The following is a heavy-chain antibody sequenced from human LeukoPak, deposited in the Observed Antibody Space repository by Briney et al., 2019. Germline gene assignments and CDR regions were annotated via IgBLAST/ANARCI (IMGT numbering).Heavy chain of an antibody. CDR2: INHSGST. Sequence: SETLSLTCAVYGGSFSGYYWSWIRQPPGKGLEWIGEINHSGSTNYNPSLKSRVTISVDTSKNQFSLKLSSVTAADTAVYYCARPKDYYDSSLDAFDIWGQGTMVTVSS. CDR3: ARPKDYYDSSLDAFDI. J-gene: IGHJ3*02. V-gene: IGHV4-34*01. CDR1: GGSFSGYY. D-gene: IGHD3-22*01.